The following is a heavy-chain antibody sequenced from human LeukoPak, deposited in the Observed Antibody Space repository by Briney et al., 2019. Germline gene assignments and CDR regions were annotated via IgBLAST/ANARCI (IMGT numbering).Heavy chain of an antibody. CDR3: ARDSGGYMFDY. J-gene: IGHJ4*02. Sequence: SETLSPTCTVSGGSISSSTYYWGWIRQPPGKGLEWIGNIYYSGSTYYNPSFKSRVTISVDTSKNQFSLKLSSVTAADTAVYYCARDSGGYMFDYWGQGTLVTVSS. D-gene: IGHD3-22*01. V-gene: IGHV4-39*02. CDR1: GGSISSSTYY. CDR2: IYYSGST.